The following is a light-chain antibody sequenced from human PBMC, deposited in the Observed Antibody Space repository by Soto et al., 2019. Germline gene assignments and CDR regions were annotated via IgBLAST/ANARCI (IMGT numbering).Light chain of an antibody. Sequence: VIWMTQSPSFLSASTGDRVTITCRISQDISSYLAWYQQKPGKAPDLLIYAASTSQSGVPSRFRGSGSGTEFTLTISSMQPDDFATFYCQQYNGYSRTFGQGTKV. CDR3: QQYNGYSRT. CDR2: AAS. CDR1: QDISSY. V-gene: IGKV1D-8*03. J-gene: IGKJ1*01.